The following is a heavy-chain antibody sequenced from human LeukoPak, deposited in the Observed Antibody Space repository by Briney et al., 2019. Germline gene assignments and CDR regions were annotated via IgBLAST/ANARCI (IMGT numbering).Heavy chain of an antibody. CDR3: ARGRNILPY. D-gene: IGHD3-9*01. Sequence: GGSLRLSCAASGFTFSSYELNWVRQAPGKGLEWVSYISSSGSTIYYADSVKGRFTISRDNAKNSLYLQMNSLRAEDTAVYYCARGRNILPYWGQGTLVTVSS. V-gene: IGHV3-48*03. J-gene: IGHJ4*02. CDR1: GFTFSSYE. CDR2: ISSSGSTI.